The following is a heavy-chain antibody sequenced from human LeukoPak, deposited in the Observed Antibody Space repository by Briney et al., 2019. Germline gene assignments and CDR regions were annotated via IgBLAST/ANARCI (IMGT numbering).Heavy chain of an antibody. CDR1: GGSISSYY. CDR2: IYYSGST. Sequence: SETLSLTCTVSGGSISSYYWSWIRQPPGKGLEWIGYIYYSGSTNYNPSLKSRVTISVDTSKNQFSLKLSSVTAADTAVYYCARDRTLAARQKVGATHFDYWGQGTLVTVSS. J-gene: IGHJ4*02. V-gene: IGHV4-59*01. CDR3: ARDRTLAARQKVGATHFDY. D-gene: IGHD1-26*01.